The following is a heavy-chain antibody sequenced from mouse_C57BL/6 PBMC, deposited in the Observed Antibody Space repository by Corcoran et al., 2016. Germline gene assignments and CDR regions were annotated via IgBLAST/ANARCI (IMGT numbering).Heavy chain of an antibody. J-gene: IGHJ2*01. CDR1: GYTFTDSN. CDR2: INPNNGGT. V-gene: IGHV1-22*01. CDR3: ARSGYYSNLSLFDY. D-gene: IGHD2-5*01. Sequence: EVQLQQSGPELVKPGASVKMSCKASGYTFTDSNMHWVKQSHGKSLEWIGYINPNNGGTSYNQKFKGKATLTVNKSSSTAYMELRSLTSEDSAVYYCARSGYYSNLSLFDYWGQGTTLTVSS.